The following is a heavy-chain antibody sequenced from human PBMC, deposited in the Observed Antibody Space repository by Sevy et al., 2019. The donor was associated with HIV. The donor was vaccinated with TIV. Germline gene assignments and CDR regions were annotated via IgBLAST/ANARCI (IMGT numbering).Heavy chain of an antibody. V-gene: IGHV3-21*01. Sequence: GGSLRLSCAASGFTFSSYSMNWVRQAPGKGLEWVSSISSSSSYIYYADSVKGQFTISRDNAKNSLYLQMNSLRAEDTAVYYCARDILSSSGGYYFDYWGQGTLVTVSS. CDR2: ISSSSSYI. J-gene: IGHJ4*02. CDR1: GFTFSSYS. CDR3: ARDILSSSGGYYFDY. D-gene: IGHD6-6*01.